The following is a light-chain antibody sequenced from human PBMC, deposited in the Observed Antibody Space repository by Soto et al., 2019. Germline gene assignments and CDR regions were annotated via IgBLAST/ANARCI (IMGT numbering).Light chain of an antibody. CDR2: EGS. J-gene: IGLJ3*02. CDR3: CSYAGRSTWV. V-gene: IGLV2-23*01. Sequence: QSALTQPASVSGSPGQSITISCTGTSSDVGSYNLVSWYQQHPGKAPKLMVYEGSKRPSGVSRRFSGSKSGNTASLTISGLQAEDEADYYCCSYAGRSTWVFGGGTQLTVL. CDR1: SSDVGSYNL.